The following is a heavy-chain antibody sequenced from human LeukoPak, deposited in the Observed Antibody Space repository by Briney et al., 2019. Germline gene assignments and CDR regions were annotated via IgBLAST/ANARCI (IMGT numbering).Heavy chain of an antibody. CDR2: ISGSTGNT. D-gene: IGHD2-2*01. J-gene: IGHJ5*02. CDR1: GYSFTSYG. Sequence: ASVKVSCKASGYSFTSYGITWVREAPGQGPEWMGWISGSTGNTHYAQNVQGRVTMTTDTATSTAYMELRGPGSDDTAVYYCARVGRDCSSINCYWEDWFDPWGQGTLVIVSS. V-gene: IGHV1-18*01. CDR3: ARVGRDCSSINCYWEDWFDP.